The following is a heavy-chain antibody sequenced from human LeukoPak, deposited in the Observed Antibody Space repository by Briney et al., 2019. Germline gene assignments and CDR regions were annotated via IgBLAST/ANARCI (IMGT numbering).Heavy chain of an antibody. CDR3: AREMSY. CDR2: IRSSGSSI. V-gene: IGHV3-48*03. J-gene: IGHJ4*02. Sequence: PGRSLRLSCAPSGFTFSDSDINWVRQAPGKWLEWVSYIRSSGSSIFYADSVKGRFTISRDNAKNSLYLQMTILRAEDTAVYYCAREMSYWGQGTQVGVCS. CDR1: GFTFSDSD.